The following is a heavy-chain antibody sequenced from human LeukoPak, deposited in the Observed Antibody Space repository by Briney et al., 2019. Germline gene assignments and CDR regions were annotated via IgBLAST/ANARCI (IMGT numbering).Heavy chain of an antibody. Sequence: GASVKVSCKASGYTFTGHGISWVRQAPGQGLEWMGWISADNGNTKYAQKLQGRVTMTTDTSTRTAYMELRSLRSDDTAVYYCARDNYRSSGWDVDFDYWGQGTLVTVSS. CDR2: ISADNGNT. V-gene: IGHV1-18*01. J-gene: IGHJ4*02. CDR3: ARDNYRSSGWDVDFDY. D-gene: IGHD6-19*01. CDR1: GYTFTGHG.